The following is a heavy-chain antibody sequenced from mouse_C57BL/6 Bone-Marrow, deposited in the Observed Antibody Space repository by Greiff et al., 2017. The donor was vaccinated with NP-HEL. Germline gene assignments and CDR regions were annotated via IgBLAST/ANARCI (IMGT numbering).Heavy chain of an antibody. CDR3: ARGDYYGSSYVAGYFDV. D-gene: IGHD1-1*01. Sequence: EVKLVESEGGLVQPGSSMKLSCTASGFTFSDYYMAWVRQVPEKGLEWVANINYDGSSTYYLDSLKSRFIISRDNAKNILYLQMSSLKSEDTATYYCARGDYYGSSYVAGYFDVWGTGTTVTVSS. CDR2: INYDGSST. CDR1: GFTFSDYY. J-gene: IGHJ1*03. V-gene: IGHV5-16*01.